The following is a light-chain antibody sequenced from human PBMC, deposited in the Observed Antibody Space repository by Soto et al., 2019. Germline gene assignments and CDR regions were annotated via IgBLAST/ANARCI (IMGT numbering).Light chain of an antibody. CDR1: QGVLYTSNNKNY. CDR3: QQYYSSPPS. V-gene: IGKV4-1*01. CDR2: WAS. Sequence: DILMTQSPASLAVSLGERATINCKSSQGVLYTSNNKNYLAWYQQEPGQPPKLLIYWASTRESGVPDRFSGSGSGTDFILTISSLQDEDVAVYYCQQYYSSPPSFGGGTKVDI. J-gene: IGKJ4*01.